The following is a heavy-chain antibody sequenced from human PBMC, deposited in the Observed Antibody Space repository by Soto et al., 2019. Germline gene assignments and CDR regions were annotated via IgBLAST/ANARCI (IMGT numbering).Heavy chain of an antibody. V-gene: IGHV3-23*01. J-gene: IGHJ3*02. CDR2: ISGSGGST. CDR3: AKGQLMGLDAFDI. CDR1: GFTFSSYA. Sequence: LRLSCAASGFTFSSYAMSWVRQAPGKGLEWVSAISGSGGSTYYADSVKGRFTISRDNSKNTLYLQMNSLRAEDTAVYYCAKGQLMGLDAFDIWGQGTMVTVSS.